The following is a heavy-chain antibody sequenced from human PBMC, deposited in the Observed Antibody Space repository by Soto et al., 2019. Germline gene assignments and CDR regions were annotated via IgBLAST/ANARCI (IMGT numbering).Heavy chain of an antibody. CDR2: IKSKTDGGTT. J-gene: IGHJ5*02. V-gene: IGHV3-15*07. CDR1: GFTFSNAW. CDR3: TTDRGYSYGLGWFDP. Sequence: GGSLRLSCAASGFTFSNAWMNWVRQAPGKGLEWVGRIKSKTDGGTTDYAAPVKGRFTISRDDSKNTLYLQMNSLKTEDTAVYYCTTDRGYSYGLGWFDPWGQGTLVTVSS. D-gene: IGHD5-18*01.